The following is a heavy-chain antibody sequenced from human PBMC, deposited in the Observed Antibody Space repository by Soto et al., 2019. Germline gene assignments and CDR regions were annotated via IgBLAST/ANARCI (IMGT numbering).Heavy chain of an antibody. CDR1: GFTFSSYG. Sequence: PGGSLRLSCAASGFTFSSYGMHWVRQAPGKGLEWVAVIWFDGSNKFYADSVKGRFTISGDNSKNTVSLQMNSLRDEDSAAYYCATTGPYWGQGTLVTVSS. V-gene: IGHV3-33*01. CDR2: IWFDGSNK. CDR3: ATTGPY. J-gene: IGHJ4*02.